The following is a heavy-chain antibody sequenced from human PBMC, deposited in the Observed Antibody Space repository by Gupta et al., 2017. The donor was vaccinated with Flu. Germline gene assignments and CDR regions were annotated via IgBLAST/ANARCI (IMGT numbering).Heavy chain of an antibody. D-gene: IGHD2-2*01. CDR2: ISGTGGST. CDR1: GFHFSSYA. V-gene: IGHV3-23*01. CDR3: AKDRWGYCSSTTCYFDAFDI. Sequence: EVQLLESGGGLVQPGGSLRLSCAASGFHFSSYAISWVRQAPGKGLEWVSVISGTGGSTYYADSVKGRFTISRDNSKNTLYLQMNSLRAEDTAVYYCAKDRWGYCSSTTCYFDAFDIWGQGTMVTVSS. J-gene: IGHJ3*02.